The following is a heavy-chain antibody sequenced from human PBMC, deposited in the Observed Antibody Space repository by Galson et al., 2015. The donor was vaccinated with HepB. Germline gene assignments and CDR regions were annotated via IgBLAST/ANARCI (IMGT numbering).Heavy chain of an antibody. CDR1: GFISSSYW. V-gene: IGHV3-7*01. D-gene: IGHD3-3*01. CDR2: IKQDGNEK. J-gene: IGHJ5*02. CDR3: ARATIYDFLSANNWFDP. Sequence: SLRLSCAASGFISSSYWMSWVRQAPGKGLEWVANIKQDGNEKYYVDSVKGRFTISRDNARNSLYLQMNSLRAEDTAVYYCARATIYDFLSANNWFDPWGQGTLVTVSS.